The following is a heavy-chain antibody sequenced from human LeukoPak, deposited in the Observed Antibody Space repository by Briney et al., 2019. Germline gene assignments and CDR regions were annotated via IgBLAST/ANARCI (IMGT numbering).Heavy chain of an antibody. D-gene: IGHD3-10*01. J-gene: IGHJ3*02. CDR3: ARGVSITMVRGVMEAFDI. CDR2: IYYSGST. V-gene: IGHV4-59*01. Sequence: SETLSLTCTVPGGSISSYYWSWIRQPPGKGLEWIGYIYYSGSTNYNPSLKSRVTISVDTSKNQFSLKLSSVTAADTAVYYCARGVSITMVRGVMEAFDIWGQGTMVTVSS. CDR1: GGSISSYY.